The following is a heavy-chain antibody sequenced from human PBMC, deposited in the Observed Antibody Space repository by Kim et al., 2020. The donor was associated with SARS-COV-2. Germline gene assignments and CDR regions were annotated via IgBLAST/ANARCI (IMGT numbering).Heavy chain of an antibody. Sequence: SETLSLSCAVSGGSIDAYYWSWVRQPPGKVLEWIGHISYSGSTRYNPSLTGRATMSVDPSKTHFSLKLTFVTTADTAVYYFARDRVLCNGCDYGMDVWG. D-gene: IGHD2-15*01. J-gene: IGHJ6*02. CDR3: ARDRVLCNGCDYGMDV. CDR1: GGSIDAYY. V-gene: IGHV4-59*13. CDR2: ISYSGST.